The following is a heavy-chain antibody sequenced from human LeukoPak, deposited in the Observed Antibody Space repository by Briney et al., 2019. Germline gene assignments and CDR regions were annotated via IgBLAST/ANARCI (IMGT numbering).Heavy chain of an antibody. V-gene: IGHV1-18*01. Sequence: GASVKVSCKASGYTFTNYGISWVRRAPGQGLEWVGWISAYNRKTNYAQKLQGRVTMTTDTSTTTAYMELRSLRSDDTAVYYCARVLGFRPDTLKGSDYWGQGTLVTVSS. CDR2: ISAYNRKT. CDR1: GYTFTNYG. CDR3: ARVLGFRPDTLKGSDY. J-gene: IGHJ4*02.